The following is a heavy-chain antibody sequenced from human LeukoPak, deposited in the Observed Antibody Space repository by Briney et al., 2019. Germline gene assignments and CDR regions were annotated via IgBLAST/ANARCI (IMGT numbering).Heavy chain of an antibody. CDR1: GYTYDDYG. D-gene: IGHD1-26*01. CDR3: ARPIVGATSDAFDI. CDR2: INWNCGSK. J-gene: IGHJ3*02. V-gene: IGHV3-20*04. Sequence: GGSLRLFCGASGYTYDDYGMSWVRQAPGKALECVSDINWNCGSKGYADSVKRRFIISSYNAKNSLYLQMNSLRSEDTALYYCARPIVGATSDAFDIWGQGTMVTVSS.